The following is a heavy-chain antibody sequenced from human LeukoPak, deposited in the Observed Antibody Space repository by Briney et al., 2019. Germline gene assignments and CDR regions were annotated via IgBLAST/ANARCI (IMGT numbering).Heavy chain of an antibody. CDR2: MNPNSGNT. Sequence: ASVKVSCKASGYTFTSYDINWVRQATGQGLEWMGWMNPNSGNTGYAQKFQGRVTMTRNTSISTAYMELSGLRSEDTAVYYCARGFGYDIEGRLFDYGMDVWGQGTTVTVSS. CDR3: ARGFGYDIEGRLFDYGMDV. D-gene: IGHD3-9*01. CDR1: GYTFTSYD. V-gene: IGHV1-8*01. J-gene: IGHJ6*02.